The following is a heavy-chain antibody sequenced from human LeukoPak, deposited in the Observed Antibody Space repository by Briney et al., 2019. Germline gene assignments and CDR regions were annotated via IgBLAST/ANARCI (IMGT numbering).Heavy chain of an antibody. CDR3: ARHIRRWGYFDY. CDR2: LYASGPT. D-gene: IGHD1-26*01. CDR1: GVSITTYY. Sequence: SETLSLTCTVSGVSITTYYWSWFRQTAGKGPDWIGRLYASGPTNYNPSLKSRVTISVDTSKNQLSLNVRSVTVADTAVYFCARHIRRWGYFDYWGQGTLVAVSS. J-gene: IGHJ4*02. V-gene: IGHV4-4*07.